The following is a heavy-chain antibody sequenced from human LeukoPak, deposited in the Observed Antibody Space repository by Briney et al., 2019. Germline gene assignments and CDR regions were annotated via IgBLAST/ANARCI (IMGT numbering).Heavy chain of an antibody. Sequence: PGGSLRLSCAAFGFTLSSHWMSWVRQAPGKGLEWVANINQDESEKYYVDSVKGRFTISRDNAKNSLFLQMNSLRGEDTAIYFCARCNFEPRWCDWFDSWGQGTLVTVSS. CDR1: GFTLSSHW. CDR3: ARCNFEPRWCDWFDS. J-gene: IGHJ5*01. D-gene: IGHD3-9*01. V-gene: IGHV3-7*01. CDR2: INQDESEK.